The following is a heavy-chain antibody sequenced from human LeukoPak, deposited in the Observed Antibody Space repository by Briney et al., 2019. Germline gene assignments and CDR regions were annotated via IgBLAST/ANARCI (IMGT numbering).Heavy chain of an antibody. Sequence: PGGSLRLSCAAPGFTFSSYSMNWVRQAPGKGLEWVSSISSSSTYIYYADSVKGRFTISRDNAKNSLYLQMNSLRVEDTAVYYCARVGCSGGRCPGYGMDVWGQGTTVTVSS. D-gene: IGHD2-15*01. V-gene: IGHV3-21*01. CDR2: ISSSSTYI. J-gene: IGHJ6*02. CDR1: GFTFSSYS. CDR3: ARVGCSGGRCPGYGMDV.